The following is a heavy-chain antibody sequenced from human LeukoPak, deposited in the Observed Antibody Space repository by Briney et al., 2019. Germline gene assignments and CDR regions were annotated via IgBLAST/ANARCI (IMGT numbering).Heavy chain of an antibody. CDR3: ARMIGLGEVSPYFDY. Sequence: GESLKISCKGSGYSFTTYWIAWVRQMPGKGLEWMGIIYPRDSDIRYSPPFQGQVTISADKSVSTAYLQWNSLKASDTAMYYCARMIGLGEVSPYFDYWGQGSLVTVSS. D-gene: IGHD3-16*02. CDR1: GYSFTTYW. V-gene: IGHV5-51*01. CDR2: IYPRDSDI. J-gene: IGHJ4*02.